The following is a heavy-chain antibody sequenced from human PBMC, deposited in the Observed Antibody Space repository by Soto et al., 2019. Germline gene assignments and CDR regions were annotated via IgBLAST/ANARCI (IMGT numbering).Heavy chain of an antibody. Sequence: GGCLRLSCAASGFTFRSFTMNWVRQAPGKGLEWVSTISSNSAYIYYTDALRGRLTISRDNAKNSLHLQMNSLRAEDTAVYYCASGLRNYYDRSGLHYWGQGTLVTVSS. CDR3: ASGLRNYYDRSGLHY. J-gene: IGHJ4*02. CDR2: ISSNSAYI. V-gene: IGHV3-21*01. D-gene: IGHD3-22*01. CDR1: GFTFRSFT.